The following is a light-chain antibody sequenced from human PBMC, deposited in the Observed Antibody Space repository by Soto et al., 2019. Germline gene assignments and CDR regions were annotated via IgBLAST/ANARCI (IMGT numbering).Light chain of an antibody. CDR1: QSVSSSY. Sequence: EIVLTQSPGTLSFSPGERATLTCRASQSVSSSYLAWFQQKPGQAPRLLIYGASSRATGIPDRFSGSGSGTEFALSISRLEPEDFGVYYCQQYGTAPFTFGPGTKVDIK. CDR3: QQYGTAPFT. J-gene: IGKJ3*01. CDR2: GAS. V-gene: IGKV3-20*01.